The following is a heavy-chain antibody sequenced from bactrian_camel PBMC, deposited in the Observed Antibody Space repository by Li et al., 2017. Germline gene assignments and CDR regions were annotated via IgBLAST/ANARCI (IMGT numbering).Heavy chain of an antibody. V-gene: IGHV3S53*01. CDR1: AYTPANVR. CDR3: AAGSDYQACGLRKYTY. Sequence: QVQLVESGGGSVQAGGSLRLSCAFDAYTPANVRMAWFRQAPGKEREGIAYIALDGPNIYAESVKGRFTISKDNAKNILYLQMDSLKPEDTAIYYCAAGSDYQACGLRKYTYWGQGTQVTVS. D-gene: IGHD5*01. J-gene: IGHJ4*01. CDR2: IALDGPN.